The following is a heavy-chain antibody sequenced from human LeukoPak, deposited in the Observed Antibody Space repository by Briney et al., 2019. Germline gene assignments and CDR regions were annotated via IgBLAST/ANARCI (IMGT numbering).Heavy chain of an antibody. D-gene: IGHD2-21*02. CDR2: INSRSSTI. CDR1: GFTFDDYA. Sequence: SGGSLRLSCAASGFTFDDYAMHWVRQAPGKGLEWVSFINSRSSTIYYADSVKGRFTISRDNAKNSLYLQMNSLRAEDTAVYYCTSHTGTGDAFRPFHIWGQGTMVTVSS. CDR3: TSHTGTGDAFRPFHI. J-gene: IGHJ3*02. V-gene: IGHV3-48*03.